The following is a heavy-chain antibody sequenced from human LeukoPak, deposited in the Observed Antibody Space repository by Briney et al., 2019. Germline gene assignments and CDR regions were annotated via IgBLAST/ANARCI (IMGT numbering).Heavy chain of an antibody. CDR1: GYTFTGYY. D-gene: IGHD6-19*01. CDR2: IHPASGGT. J-gene: IGHJ1*01. Sequence: ASVEVSCKASGYTFTGYYLHWVRQAPGQGLEWMGWIHPASGGTNYAQKFQGRVTMTRDTSVSTAYMELSSLRSDDTAVYYCARLAAVPGWGQGTLVIVSS. CDR3: ARLAAVPG. V-gene: IGHV1-2*02.